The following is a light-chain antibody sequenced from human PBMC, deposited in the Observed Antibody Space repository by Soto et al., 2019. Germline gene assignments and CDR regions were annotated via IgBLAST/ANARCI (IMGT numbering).Light chain of an antibody. V-gene: IGKV1-8*01. Sequence: AIRMTQSQSSLSASTGDRVTITCRASQGISSYLAWYQQKPGKAPKLLIFAASTLQSGVPSRFSGGGSATDFTLTISCLQSEDFATYYCQHYYSYPITFGQGTRLEIK. CDR2: AAS. CDR3: QHYYSYPIT. CDR1: QGISSY. J-gene: IGKJ5*01.